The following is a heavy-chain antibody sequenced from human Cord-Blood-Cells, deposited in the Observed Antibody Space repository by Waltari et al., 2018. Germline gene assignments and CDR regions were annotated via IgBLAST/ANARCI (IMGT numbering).Heavy chain of an antibody. CDR3: ASDYGDYWYFDL. Sequence: QVQLQESGPGLVKPSQTLSLTCTVPGGTIRSGGYYWSWIRQHPGKGLEWIGYIYYSGSTYYNPSLKSRVTISVDTSKNQFSLKLSSVTAADTAVYYCASDYGDYWYFDLWGRGTLVTVSS. J-gene: IGHJ2*01. CDR2: IYYSGST. V-gene: IGHV4-31*03. CDR1: GGTIRSGGYY. D-gene: IGHD4-17*01.